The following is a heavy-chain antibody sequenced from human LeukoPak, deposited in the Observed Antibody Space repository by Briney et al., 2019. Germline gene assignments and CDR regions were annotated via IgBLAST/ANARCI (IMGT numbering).Heavy chain of an antibody. CDR2: IYHSGNT. Sequence: PSETLSLTCTVSGYSISSGYYWGWIRQPPGKGLEWIGSIYHSGNTYYTPFLKSRVTISVDTSKNQFSLKLSSVTAADTAVYYCARGVYSKLPYRGEGTLVTVSS. V-gene: IGHV4-38-2*02. CDR3: ARGVYSKLPY. D-gene: IGHD4-11*01. CDR1: GYSISSGYY. J-gene: IGHJ4*02.